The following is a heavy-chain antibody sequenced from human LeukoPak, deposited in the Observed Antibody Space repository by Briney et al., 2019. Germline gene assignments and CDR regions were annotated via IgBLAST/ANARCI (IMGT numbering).Heavy chain of an antibody. J-gene: IGHJ4*02. D-gene: IGHD4-17*01. CDR2: IWYDGSDK. CDR3: ARARTTRGFDY. V-gene: IGHV3-33*01. CDR1: GFTFNSYG. Sequence: GGSLRLSCAASGFTFNSYGIHWVRQAPGKGLEGVAFIWYDGSDKYYADSVKGRFTISRDNSKNTLYLQMNSLRAEDTAVYYCARARTTRGFDYWGQGTLVTVSS.